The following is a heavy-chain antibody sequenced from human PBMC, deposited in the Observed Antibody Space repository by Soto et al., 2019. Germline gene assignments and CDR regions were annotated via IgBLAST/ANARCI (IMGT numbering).Heavy chain of an antibody. J-gene: IGHJ4*02. CDR2: IHWNDDN. CDR1: GFSLTTSGVG. V-gene: IGHV2-5*01. CDR3: VHRRVTSGLSY. Sequence: GSGPTLVNPTQTLTLTCTFSGFSLTTSGVGVGWIRQPPGKAPEWLAVIHWNDDNHYSPIVEDRLTITKDTSNNQVALTMTNMHPADTATYYCVHRRVTSGLSYGGQGPLVNFS. D-gene: IGHD2-8*02.